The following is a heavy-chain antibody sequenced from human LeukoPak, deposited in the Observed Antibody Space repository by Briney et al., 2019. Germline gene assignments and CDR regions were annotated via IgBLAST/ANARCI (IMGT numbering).Heavy chain of an antibody. CDR3: ARGGGVTYYDSTGYLWYFDY. J-gene: IGHJ4*02. Sequence: PGGSLRLSCAASGFTFSSYSMNWVRQAPGKGLEWVSSISSSSSYIYYADSVEGRFTISRDNAKNSLYLQMNSLRAEDTAVYYCARGGGVTYYDSTGYLWYFDYWGQGTLVTVSS. CDR2: ISSSSSYI. V-gene: IGHV3-21*01. CDR1: GFTFSSYS. D-gene: IGHD3-22*01.